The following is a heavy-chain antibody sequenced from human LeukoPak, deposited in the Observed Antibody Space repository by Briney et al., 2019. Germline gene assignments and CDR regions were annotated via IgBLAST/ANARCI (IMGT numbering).Heavy chain of an antibody. D-gene: IGHD2-15*01. Sequence: SETLSLTCTVSGDSVSNKYWSWVRQPPGRGQEWIGYIYYTGATNYNPSLKSRVTISVDTSKNQFSLKLSSVTAADTAVYYCARPGYCSGGSCLDDWYFDLWGRGTLVTVSS. CDR1: GDSVSNKY. CDR3: ARPGYCSGGSCLDDWYFDL. J-gene: IGHJ2*01. V-gene: IGHV4-59*02. CDR2: IYYTGAT.